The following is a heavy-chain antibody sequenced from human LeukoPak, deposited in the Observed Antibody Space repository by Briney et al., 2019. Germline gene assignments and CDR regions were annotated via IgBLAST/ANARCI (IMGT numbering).Heavy chain of an antibody. CDR2: ISASRGIT. Sequence: PGGSLRLSCAASGFNYSSYTMNWVRQAPGMGLEWLSYISASRGITYYADSVKGRFTISRDNAKNSLYLQMNSLRVEDTAVYYCAGEPIVTAGIVGYYWGQGTLATVSS. V-gene: IGHV3-48*01. D-gene: IGHD2-2*01. CDR1: GFNYSSYT. CDR3: AGEPIVTAGIVGYY. J-gene: IGHJ4*02.